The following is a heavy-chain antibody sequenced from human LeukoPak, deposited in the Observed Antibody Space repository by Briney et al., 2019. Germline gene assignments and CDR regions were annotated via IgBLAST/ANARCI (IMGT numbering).Heavy chain of an antibody. Sequence: GGSLRLSCAASGFTFSDYYMSWIRQAPGKGLEWVSYISSSGSTIYYADSVKGRFTISGDNAKNSLYLQMNSLRAEDTAVYYCARVQRWPLNYYGMDVWGQGTTVTVSS. CDR1: GFTFSDYY. CDR2: ISSSGSTI. D-gene: IGHD5-18*01. J-gene: IGHJ6*02. CDR3: ARVQRWPLNYYGMDV. V-gene: IGHV3-11*04.